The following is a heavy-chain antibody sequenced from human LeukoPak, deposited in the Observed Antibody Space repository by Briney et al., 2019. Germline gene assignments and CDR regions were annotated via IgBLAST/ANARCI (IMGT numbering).Heavy chain of an antibody. D-gene: IGHD3-10*01. CDR1: GYTFTGYY. CDR2: INPNSGGT. CDR3: ARDYYYGSGSYYNQGY. Sequence: ASVKVSCKASGYTFTGYYMHWVRQAPGQGLEWMGWINPNSGGTNYAQKFQGRVTMTRDTSISTAYMELSRLRSDDTAIYYCARDYYYGSGSYYNQGYWGQGTLVTVSS. J-gene: IGHJ4*02. V-gene: IGHV1-2*02.